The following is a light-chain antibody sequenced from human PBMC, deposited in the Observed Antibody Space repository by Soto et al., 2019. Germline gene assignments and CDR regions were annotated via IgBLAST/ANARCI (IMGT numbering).Light chain of an antibody. CDR3: QQYGSSPRALT. CDR1: QSVSSSY. V-gene: IGKV3-20*01. CDR2: GAS. Sequence: EIVLTQSPGTLSLSPGERATLSCRASQSVSSSYLAWYQQKPGQAPRLLIYGASSRATGIPDRFSGSGSGTDCTLTISRLEPEDSAVYYCQQYGSSPRALTFGGGTKVEIK. J-gene: IGKJ4*01.